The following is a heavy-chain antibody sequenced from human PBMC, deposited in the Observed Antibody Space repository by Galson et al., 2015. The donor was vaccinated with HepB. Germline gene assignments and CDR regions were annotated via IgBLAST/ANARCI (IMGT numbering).Heavy chain of an antibody. CDR2: ISYDGSSR. V-gene: IGHV3-30*09. Sequence: SLRLSCAASGFTFSKYAMHWVRQAPGKGLEWVAVISYDGSSRYYADAVRGRFVISRDSSKNTLYLQMISLRTEDTAVYYCARESDSSNWDWYFDLWGRGTLVTVSS. D-gene: IGHD6-13*01. J-gene: IGHJ2*01. CDR3: ARESDSSNWDWYFDL. CDR1: GFTFSKYA.